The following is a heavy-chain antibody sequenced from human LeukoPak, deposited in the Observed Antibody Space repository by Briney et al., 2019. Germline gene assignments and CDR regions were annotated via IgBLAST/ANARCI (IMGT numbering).Heavy chain of an antibody. J-gene: IGHJ6*02. CDR2: INRSGST. V-gene: IGHV4-34*01. D-gene: IGHD5-12*01. Sequence: SETLSLTCAVYGGSFSGYYWSWIRQPPGKGLEWIGEINRSGSTNYNPSLKSRVTISVDTSKNQFSLKLSSVTAADTAVYYCARARGSGYDYAGKYYYYYYGMDVWGQGTTVTVSS. CDR1: GGSFSGYY. CDR3: ARARGSGYDYAGKYYYYYYGMDV.